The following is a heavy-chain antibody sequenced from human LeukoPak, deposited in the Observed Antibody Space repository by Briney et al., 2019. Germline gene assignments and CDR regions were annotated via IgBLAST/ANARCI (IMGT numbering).Heavy chain of an antibody. V-gene: IGHV1-18*01. J-gene: IGHJ4*02. CDR1: GYTFTSYG. CDR2: ISAYNGNT. D-gene: IGHD2-2*01. CDR3: ARPGGYCSSTSCFDY. Sequence: GASVKVSCKASGYTFTSYGISWVRQAPGQGLEWMGWISAYNGNTNYAQKLQGRVTMTTDTSTSTAYMELRSLRSDDTAVYYCARPGGYCSSTSCFDYWGQGTLVTVSS.